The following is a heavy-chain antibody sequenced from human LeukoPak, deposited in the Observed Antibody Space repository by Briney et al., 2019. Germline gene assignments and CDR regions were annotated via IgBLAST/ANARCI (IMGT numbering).Heavy chain of an antibody. CDR1: GGSISSYY. V-gene: IGHV4-59*01. Sequence: SETLSLTCTVSGGSISSYYWSWIRQPPGKGLEWIGYIYYSGSTNYNPSLKSRVTISVDTSKNQFSLKLSSVTAADTAVYYCARATGATVYDAFDIWGQGTMVTVSS. D-gene: IGHD1-26*01. CDR2: IYYSGST. J-gene: IGHJ3*02. CDR3: ARATGATVYDAFDI.